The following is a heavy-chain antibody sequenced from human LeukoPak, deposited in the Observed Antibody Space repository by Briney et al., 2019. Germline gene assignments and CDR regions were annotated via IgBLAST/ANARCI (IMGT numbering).Heavy chain of an antibody. V-gene: IGHV3-11*01. D-gene: IGHD3-22*01. CDR2: ISSSGSII. J-gene: IGHJ4*02. CDR1: RFTFSDYY. Sequence: GGSLRLSCAASRFTFSDYYMSWIRQAPGKGLEWVSYISSSGSIIYYADSVKGRFTLSRDNAKNSPYLQMNSLRAEDTAVYYCARGGYFDSSGYYLTYFDYWGQGTLVTVSS. CDR3: ARGGYFDSSGYYLTYFDY.